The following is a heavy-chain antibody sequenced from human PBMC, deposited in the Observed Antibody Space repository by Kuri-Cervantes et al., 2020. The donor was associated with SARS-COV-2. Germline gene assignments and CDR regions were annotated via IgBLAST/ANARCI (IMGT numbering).Heavy chain of an antibody. V-gene: IGHV3-30*04. J-gene: IGHJ4*02. Sequence: GESLKISCTASDFAFTNYPMHWVRQAPGKGLEWVALISYDGRKINYSESVKGRFTISRDNSQSALYLQMDSLTPEDTALYYCARELSPGGSYLDYWGQGTLVTVSS. CDR3: ARELSPGGSYLDY. CDR1: DFAFTNYP. CDR2: ISYDGRKI. D-gene: IGHD3-16*01.